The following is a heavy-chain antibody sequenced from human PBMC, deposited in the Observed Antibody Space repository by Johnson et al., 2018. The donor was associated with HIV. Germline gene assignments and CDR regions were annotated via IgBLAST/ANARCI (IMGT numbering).Heavy chain of an antibody. CDR1: GFTFSSYA. D-gene: IGHD6-19*01. J-gene: IGHJ3*02. CDR3: AGGSGWYSDAFDI. CDR2: ISYDGSNK. V-gene: IGHV3-30-3*01. Sequence: QVQLVESGGGVVQPGRSLRLSCAASGFTFSSYAMHWVRQAPGKGLEWVAVISYDGSNKYYADSVKGRFTISRDNSKNTLYLQMNSLRAEDTAVYYCAGGSGWYSDAFDIWGQGTMVTVSS.